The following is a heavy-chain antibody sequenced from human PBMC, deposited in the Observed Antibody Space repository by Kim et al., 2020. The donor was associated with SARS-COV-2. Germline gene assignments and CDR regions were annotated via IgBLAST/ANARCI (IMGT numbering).Heavy chain of an antibody. CDR2: ISYDGSNK. V-gene: IGHV3-30*18. J-gene: IGHJ6*02. Sequence: GGSLRLSCAASGFTFSSYGMHWVRQAPGKGLEWVAVISYDGSNKYYADSVKGRFTISRDNSKNTLYLQMNSLRAEDTAVYYCAKDQSAGSSSWYHLPLLGYYGMDVWGQGTTVTVSS. CDR1: GFTFSSYG. D-gene: IGHD6-13*01. CDR3: AKDQSAGSSSWYHLPLLGYYGMDV.